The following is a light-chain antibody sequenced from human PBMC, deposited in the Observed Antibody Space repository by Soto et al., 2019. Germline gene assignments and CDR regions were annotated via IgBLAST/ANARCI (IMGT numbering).Light chain of an antibody. Sequence: ALQLTQSPSSLSASAGDRVTITCRASQGISSALAWYQQKPGKAPKLLIYDASSLESGVPSRFSGSGSGTDFTLTISSLQPEDFATYYCQQFNSYLFTFGPGTKVDIK. V-gene: IGKV1-13*02. J-gene: IGKJ3*01. CDR3: QQFNSYLFT. CDR2: DAS. CDR1: QGISSA.